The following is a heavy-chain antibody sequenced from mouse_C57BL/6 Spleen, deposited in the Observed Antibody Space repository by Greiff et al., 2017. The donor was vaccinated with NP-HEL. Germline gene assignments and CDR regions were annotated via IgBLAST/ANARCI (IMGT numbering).Heavy chain of an antibody. V-gene: IGHV5-16*01. CDR3: ARRGNLYFDY. D-gene: IGHD2-1*01. CDR2: INYDGSST. CDR1: GFTFSDYY. J-gene: IGHJ2*01. Sequence: EVKLMESEGGLVQPGSSMKLSCTASGFTFSDYYMAWVRQVPEKGLEWVANINYDGSSTYYLDSLKSRFIISRDNAKNILYLQMSSLKSEDTATYYCARRGNLYFDYWGQGTTLTVSS.